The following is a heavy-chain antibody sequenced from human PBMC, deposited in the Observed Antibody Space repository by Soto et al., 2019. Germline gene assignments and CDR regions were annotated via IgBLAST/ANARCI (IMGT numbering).Heavy chain of an antibody. V-gene: IGHV3-15*07. J-gene: IGHJ4*01. CDR2: VKSKNDGGTT. D-gene: IGHD3-22*01. CDR1: GFTFSNAW. Sequence: GGSLRLSCAASGFTFSNAWINWVRQTPGRGLEWVGRVKSKNDGGTTDLAAPVKGRFANSRDDSKNMVYLEMNSLQTEDTSMFYFTTDSYITTITARFDYWGHGTLVTVSS. CDR3: TTDSYITTITARFDY.